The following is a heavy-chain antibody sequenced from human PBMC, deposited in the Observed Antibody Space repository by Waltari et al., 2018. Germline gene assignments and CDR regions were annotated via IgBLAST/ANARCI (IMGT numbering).Heavy chain of an antibody. Sequence: EVQLVESGGGLVQPGRSLRLSCTASGFTFGDYAMSWVRQAPGKGLEWVGFIRSKAYGGTTEYAASVKGRFTISRDDSKSIAYLQMNSLKTEDTAVYYCTRAKIIFGVVINFDYWGQGTLVTVSS. D-gene: IGHD3-3*02. V-gene: IGHV3-49*04. CDR2: IRSKAYGGTT. J-gene: IGHJ4*02. CDR1: GFTFGDYA. CDR3: TRAKIIFGVVINFDY.